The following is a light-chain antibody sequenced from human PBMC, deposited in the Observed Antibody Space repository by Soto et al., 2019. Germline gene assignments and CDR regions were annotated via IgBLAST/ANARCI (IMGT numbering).Light chain of an antibody. CDR3: HQYNNWPPFT. Sequence: PTALSVSRGESATVSCRASQSVRSNLAWYQQKPGQAPRLLIYGASTRATGIPARFSGSGSGAEVTLTISCVVSADLAVYYCHQYNNWPPFTVGQGTRLEIK. J-gene: IGKJ5*01. V-gene: IGKV3-15*01. CDR2: GAS. CDR1: QSVRSN.